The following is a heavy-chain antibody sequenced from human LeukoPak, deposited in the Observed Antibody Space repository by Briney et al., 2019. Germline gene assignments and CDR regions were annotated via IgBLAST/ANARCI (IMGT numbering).Heavy chain of an antibody. CDR1: GFTFTDHY. Sequence: GGSLRLSCAASGFTFTDHYMSWIRQAPGKGLEWVSYISSGSTYTNYADSVKGRFTISRDNAKNSLYLQMNSLRAEDTAVYYCARGGYSGYESAVAYWGQGTLVTVSS. V-gene: IGHV3-11*06. J-gene: IGHJ4*02. D-gene: IGHD5-12*01. CDR2: ISSGSTYT. CDR3: ARGGYSGYESAVAY.